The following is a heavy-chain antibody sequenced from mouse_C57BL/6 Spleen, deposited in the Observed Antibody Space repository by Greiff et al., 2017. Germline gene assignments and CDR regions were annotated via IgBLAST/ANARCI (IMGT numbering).Heavy chain of an antibody. CDR1: GYSITSGYY. V-gene: IGHV3-6*01. D-gene: IGHD1-1*01. CDR3: ARGDYYGSRD. Sequence: DVQLQESGPGLVKPSQSLSLTCSVTGYSITSGYYWNWIRQFPGNKLEWMGYISYDGSNNYNPSLKNRISITRDTSKNQFFLKLNSVTTEDTATYYCARGDYYGSRDWGQGTLVTVSA. CDR2: ISYDGSN. J-gene: IGHJ3*01.